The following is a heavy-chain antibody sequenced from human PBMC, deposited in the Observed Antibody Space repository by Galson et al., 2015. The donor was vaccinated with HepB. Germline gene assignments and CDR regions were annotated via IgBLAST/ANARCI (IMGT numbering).Heavy chain of an antibody. D-gene: IGHD4-17*01. V-gene: IGHV1-2*02. J-gene: IGHJ4*02. CDR1: GYTFTDYY. Sequence: SVKVSCKASGYTFTDYYMHWVRQAPGQGLEWMEWINPDSGGANYAQKFQGRVTMTRDTSISTAYMELSSLRSDDTAVCYCAVDFGDYVSLNYWGQGTLVTVSS. CDR2: INPDSGGA. CDR3: AVDFGDYVSLNY.